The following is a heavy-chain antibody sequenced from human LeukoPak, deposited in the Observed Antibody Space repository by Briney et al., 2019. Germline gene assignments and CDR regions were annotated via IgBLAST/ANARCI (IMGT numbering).Heavy chain of an antibody. V-gene: IGHV3-23*01. CDR2: ISGSGGSP. CDR3: AKSGLGLRYFDWLFGY. J-gene: IGHJ4*02. CDR1: GFTFSSYA. Sequence: GGSLRLSCAASGFTFSSYAMSWVRQAPGKGLEWVSAISGSGGSPYYADSVKGRFTISRDNSKNTLYLQMNSLRAEDTAVYYCAKSGLGLRYFDWLFGYWGQGTLVTVSS. D-gene: IGHD3-9*01.